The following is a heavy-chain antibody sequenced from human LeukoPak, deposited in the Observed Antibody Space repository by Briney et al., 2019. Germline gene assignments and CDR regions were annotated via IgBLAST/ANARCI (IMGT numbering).Heavy chain of an antibody. V-gene: IGHV3-74*01. CDR2: ITNDGSST. J-gene: IGHJ4*02. CDR3: VRGPHIAATSY. D-gene: IGHD6-25*01. Sequence: GGSVRLSCAASGLTFSSHWMHWVRQAPGKGLVWVSRITNDGSSTTYADSVKGRFTISGDNAKKSLYLQINTLRAEDTAVYYCVRGPHIAATSYWGQGTLVTVSS. CDR1: GLTFSSHW.